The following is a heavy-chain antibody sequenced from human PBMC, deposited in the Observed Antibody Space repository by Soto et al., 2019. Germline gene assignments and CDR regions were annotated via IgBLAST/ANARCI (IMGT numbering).Heavy chain of an antibody. D-gene: IGHD3-10*01. J-gene: IGHJ4*02. CDR3: VRTSHYGSGSWNFDY. Sequence: EVQLVESGGVLVQPGGSLRLSCAASGFTFSDHYMDWVRQAPGKGLEWVGRTRNKANSYSTEYAASVRGRFTISRDESKNSLYLQMNSLKPEDTAVYYCVRTSHYGSGSWNFDYWGQGTLVTVSS. V-gene: IGHV3-72*01. CDR2: TRNKANSYST. CDR1: GFTFSDHY.